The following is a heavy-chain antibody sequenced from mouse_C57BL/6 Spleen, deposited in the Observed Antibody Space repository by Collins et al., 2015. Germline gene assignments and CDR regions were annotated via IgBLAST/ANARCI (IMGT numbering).Heavy chain of an antibody. J-gene: IGHJ1*01. CDR1: GYTFTSYV. CDR3: ARSHYYGSSYDWYFDV. V-gene: IGHV1-14*01. D-gene: IGHD1-1*01. Sequence: EVQLQQSGPELVKPGASVKMSCKASGYTFTSYVMHWVKQKPGQGLEWIGYINPYNDGTKYNEKFKGKATLTSDKSSSTAYMELSSLTSEDSAVYYCARSHYYGSSYDWYFDVWGAGTTVTVSS. CDR2: INPYNDGT.